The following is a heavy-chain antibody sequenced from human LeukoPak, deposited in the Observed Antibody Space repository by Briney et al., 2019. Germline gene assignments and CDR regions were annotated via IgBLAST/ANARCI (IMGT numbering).Heavy chain of an antibody. Sequence: SSETLSLTCTVSGGSISSGDYYWSWIRQPPGKGLEWIGYIYYSGSTYYNPSLKSRVTISVDTSKNQFSLKLSSVTAADTAVYYCARHGGVSGTYFPPHHYGMDVWGQGTTVTVSS. J-gene: IGHJ6*02. CDR2: IYYSGST. CDR3: ARHGGVSGTYFPPHHYGMDV. V-gene: IGHV4-30-4*01. D-gene: IGHD3-16*01. CDR1: GGSISSGDYY.